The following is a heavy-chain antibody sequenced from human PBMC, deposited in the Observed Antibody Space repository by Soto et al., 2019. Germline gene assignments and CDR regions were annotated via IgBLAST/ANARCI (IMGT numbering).Heavy chain of an antibody. V-gene: IGHV4-61*01. Sequence: QVQLQESGPGLVTPSETLSLTCTVSGGSVSSGTYYWGWIRQPPGKGLEWIGYIASRGSTNYNPALKSRVTISVATSKNQFSLKLTSVTAADTAVYYCAMAGNYRYFDAWGQGTLVTVSS. CDR3: AMAGNYRYFDA. CDR2: IASRGST. D-gene: IGHD1-7*01. J-gene: IGHJ4*02. CDR1: GGSVSSGTYY.